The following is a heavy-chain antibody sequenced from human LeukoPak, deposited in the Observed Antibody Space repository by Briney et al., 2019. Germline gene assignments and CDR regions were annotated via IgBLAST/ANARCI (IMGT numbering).Heavy chain of an antibody. J-gene: IGHJ4*02. D-gene: IGHD3-10*01. CDR2: INPNSGGT. CDR1: GYIFTDYY. V-gene: IGHV1-2*02. Sequence: ASVKVPCKASGYIFTDYYIHWVRQARGQGLEWMGWINPNSGGTYFAQSFEARVTLSRDTSINTAYMEMRGLTSDDTAIYYCAKSQYSFGSGSTRPLFDHWGQGTLVTVSS. CDR3: AKSQYSFGSGSTRPLFDH.